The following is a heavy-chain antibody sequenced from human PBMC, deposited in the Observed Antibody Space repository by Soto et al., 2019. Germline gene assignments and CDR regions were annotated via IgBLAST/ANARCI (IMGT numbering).Heavy chain of an antibody. V-gene: IGHV3-53*01. D-gene: IGHD3-22*01. J-gene: IGHJ4*02. CDR2: IYSGGST. CDR3: ARGPQYYYDSSGYYLPFDY. CDR1: GFTVSSNY. Sequence: PGGSLRLSCAASGFTVSSNYMSWVRQAPGKGLEWVSVIYSGGSTYYADSVKGRFTISRDNSKNTLYLQMNSLRAEDTAVYYCARGPQYYYDSSGYYLPFDYWGQGTLVTVSS.